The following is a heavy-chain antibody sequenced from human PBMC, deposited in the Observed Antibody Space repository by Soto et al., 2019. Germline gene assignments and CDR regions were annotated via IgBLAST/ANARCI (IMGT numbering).Heavy chain of an antibody. V-gene: IGHV3-23*01. J-gene: IGHJ3*02. Sequence: EVQLLESGGGLRQPGGSLRLSCVACGYNFNKYGVSWVRQAPGKGLEWVSAISSGGDNTHYADSVKGRFTITRDNSKNMLYLEMNSLKVEDTAVYYCVRRAQYFDGTGFHAFDIWGQGTRVTVSS. CDR3: VRRAQYFDGTGFHAFDI. CDR1: GYNFNKYG. CDR2: ISSGGDNT. D-gene: IGHD3-22*01.